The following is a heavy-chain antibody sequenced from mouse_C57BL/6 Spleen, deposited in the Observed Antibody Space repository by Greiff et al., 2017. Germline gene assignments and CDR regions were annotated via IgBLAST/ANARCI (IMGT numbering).Heavy chain of an antibody. CDR3: AREGVVATSYYFDY. CDR2: ISSGGSYT. D-gene: IGHD1-1*01. CDR1: GFTFSDYG. V-gene: IGHV5-6*03. Sequence: EVMLVESGGGLVKPGGSLKLSCAASGFTFSDYGMHWVRQAPEKGLEWVATISSGGSYTYYPDSVKGRFTISRDNAKNTLYLQMSSLKSEDTAMYYCAREGVVATSYYFDYWGQGTTLTVSS. J-gene: IGHJ2*01.